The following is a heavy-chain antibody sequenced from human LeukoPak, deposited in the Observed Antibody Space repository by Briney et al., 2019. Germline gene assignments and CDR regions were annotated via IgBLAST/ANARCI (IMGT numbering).Heavy chain of an antibody. Sequence: GGSLRLSCGASGLIFNTYWMSWIRQAPGKGLEWVAVIWYDGSNKYYADSVKGRFTISRDNSKNTLYLQMNSLRAEDTAVYYCARETSYPQAFDIWGQGTMVTVSS. CDR3: ARETSYPQAFDI. D-gene: IGHD1-26*01. CDR2: IWYDGSNK. V-gene: IGHV3-33*08. J-gene: IGHJ3*02. CDR1: GLIFNTYW.